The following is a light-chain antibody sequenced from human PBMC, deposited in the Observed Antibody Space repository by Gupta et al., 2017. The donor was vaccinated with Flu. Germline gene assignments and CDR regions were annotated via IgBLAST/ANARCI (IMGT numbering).Light chain of an antibody. V-gene: IGKV3-11*01. CDR3: HKHSNWPPYT. J-gene: IGKJ2*01. Sequence: EIVFTPSPATLSLPPGERATLPCRARQSVGTYLAWYQQKPVQTPRLLIYDASNLATGIPARFSGSGSGTDFTLTISSLEPDDFAVYYCHKHSNWPPYTFGQGTKLDI. CDR2: DAS. CDR1: QSVGTY.